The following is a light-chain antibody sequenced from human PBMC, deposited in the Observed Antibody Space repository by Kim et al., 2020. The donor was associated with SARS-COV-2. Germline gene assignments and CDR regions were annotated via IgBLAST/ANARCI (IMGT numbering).Light chain of an antibody. Sequence: GQSITISCTGTSSDVGNYNYVSWYQHHPGEAPKVMIYDVTERPSGVSNRFFGSKSGNTASLTFSGLQTEDEADYYCCSYASSGTLIFGGGTQLTVL. J-gene: IGLJ2*01. CDR1: SSDVGNYNY. CDR2: DVT. CDR3: CSYASSGTLI. V-gene: IGLV2-14*03.